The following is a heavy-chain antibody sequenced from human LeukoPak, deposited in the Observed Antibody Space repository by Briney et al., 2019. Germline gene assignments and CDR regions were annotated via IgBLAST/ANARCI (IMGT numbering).Heavy chain of an antibody. J-gene: IGHJ6*03. CDR3: AKDGKKVTLTMIAVITYSGYMDV. CDR2: IRYDGSNK. D-gene: IGHD3-22*01. CDR1: GFTFSSYG. Sequence: QTGGSLRLSCAASGFTFSSYGMHWVRQAPGKGLEWVAFIRYDGSNKYYADSVKGRFTISRDNSKNTLYLQMNRLRAEDTAVYYCAKDGKKVTLTMIAVITYSGYMDVWGKGTTVTFSS. V-gene: IGHV3-30*02.